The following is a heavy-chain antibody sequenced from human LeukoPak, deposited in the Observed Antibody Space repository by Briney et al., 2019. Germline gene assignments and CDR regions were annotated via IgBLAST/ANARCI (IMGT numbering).Heavy chain of an antibody. CDR3: ASSVVVDVRGAYDY. CDR2: ISYDGSNK. D-gene: IGHD2-15*01. V-gene: IGHV3-30*03. Sequence: GGSLRLSCAASGFTFSSYGMHWVRQAPGKGLEWVAVISYDGSNKYYADSVKGRFTISRDNAKNSLYLQMNSLRAEDTAVYYCASSVVVDVRGAYDYWGQGTLVTVSS. J-gene: IGHJ4*02. CDR1: GFTFSSYG.